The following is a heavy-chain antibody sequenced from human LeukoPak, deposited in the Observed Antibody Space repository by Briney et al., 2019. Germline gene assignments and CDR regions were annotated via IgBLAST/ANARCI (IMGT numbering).Heavy chain of an antibody. CDR1: GFTFSSYS. J-gene: IGHJ6*03. CDR3: ARLRADYYYMDV. CDR2: ISSSSSYI. V-gene: IGHV3-21*01. Sequence: PGGSLRLSCAASGFTFSSYSMNWVRQAPGKGLEWVSSISSSSSYIYYADSVKGRFTISRDNAKNSPYLQMNSLRAEDTAVYYCARLRADYYYMDVWGKGTTVTVSS.